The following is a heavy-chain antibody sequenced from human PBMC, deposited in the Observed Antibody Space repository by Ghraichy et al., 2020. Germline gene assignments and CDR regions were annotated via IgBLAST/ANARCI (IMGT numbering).Heavy chain of an antibody. D-gene: IGHD2-15*01. V-gene: IGHV3-11*01. Sequence: GGSLRLSCAASGFIFSDFYMSWIRQTPGKGLECISYIRNGDNSVYYADSVKGRFTISRDNAKSSLYLQMNSLRVDDTAVYYCVRGPAATWFDPWGQGTLVTVSS. CDR2: IRNGDNSV. CDR1: GFIFSDFY. CDR3: VRGPAATWFDP. J-gene: IGHJ5*02.